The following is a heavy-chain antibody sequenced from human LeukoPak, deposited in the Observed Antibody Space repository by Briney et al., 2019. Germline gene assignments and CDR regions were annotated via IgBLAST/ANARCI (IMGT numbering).Heavy chain of an antibody. CDR3: ARVKDYYDSSGYYLY. Sequence: GGSLRLSCAASGFTFSSYRMHWVRQAPGKGLVWVSRINSDGSSTSYADSVKGRFTISRDNAKNTLYLQMNSLRAEDTAVYYCARVKDYYDSSGYYLYWGQGTLVTVSS. D-gene: IGHD3-22*01. V-gene: IGHV3-74*01. CDR2: INSDGSST. J-gene: IGHJ4*02. CDR1: GFTFSSYR.